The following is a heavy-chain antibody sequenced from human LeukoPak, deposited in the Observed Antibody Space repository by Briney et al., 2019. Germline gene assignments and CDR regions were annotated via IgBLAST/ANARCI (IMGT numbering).Heavy chain of an antibody. J-gene: IGHJ4*02. Sequence: ASVKVSCKSSGYTFTSYDINWVRQATGQGLEWMGWMNPNSGNTGYAQKFQGRVTMTRNTSISTAYMELSSLRSEDTAVYYCARVSRRGYYFDYWGQGTLVTVSS. CDR1: GYTFTSYD. CDR3: ARVSRRGYYFDY. V-gene: IGHV1-8*01. CDR2: MNPNSGNT. D-gene: IGHD2/OR15-2a*01.